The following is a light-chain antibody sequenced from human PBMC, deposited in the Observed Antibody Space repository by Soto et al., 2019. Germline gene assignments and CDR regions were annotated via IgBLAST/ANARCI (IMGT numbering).Light chain of an antibody. CDR2: EVT. V-gene: IGLV2-8*01. J-gene: IGLJ1*01. CDR3: CSHAGSKNYYL. CDR1: SSDIGGYDF. Sequence: QSALTQPHSASGSPGQSVTISCTGSSSDIGGYDFVSWYQQHPGKVPKLLIYEVTKRPSGVPDRFSGSKSGNTASLTVSGLQADDEADYYCCSHAGSKNYYLFGPGTKLTVL.